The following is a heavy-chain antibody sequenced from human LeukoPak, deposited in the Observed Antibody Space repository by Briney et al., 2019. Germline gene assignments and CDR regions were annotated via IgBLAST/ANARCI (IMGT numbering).Heavy chain of an antibody. CDR1: GFTVSSKY. CDR2: IYSGGST. J-gene: IGHJ4*02. V-gene: IGHV3-53*05. D-gene: IGHD6-13*01. CDR3: ARDLSSSWSAADY. Sequence: PGGSLRLSCAASGFTVSSKYMSWVRQAPGKGLEWVSVIYSGGSTYYADSVKGRFTISRDNSKNTLYLQMNSLRAEDTAVYYCARDLSSSWSAADYWGQGTLVTVSS.